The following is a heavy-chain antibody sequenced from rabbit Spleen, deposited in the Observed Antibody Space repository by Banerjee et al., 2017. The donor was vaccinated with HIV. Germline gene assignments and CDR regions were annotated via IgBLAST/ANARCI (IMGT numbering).Heavy chain of an antibody. J-gene: IGHJ3*01. CDR3: ARAPGGGALLTRLDL. CDR1: GFSFSSSYD. Sequence: QEQLVESGGGLVQPEGSLTLTCTASGFSFSSSYDMCWVRQAPGKGLEWIGYIYTGDSGTWYASWAKGRFPISKASTTTVTLQMTGLTAADTATYFCARAPGGGALLTRLDLGGQGTLVTVS. CDR2: IYTGDSGT. D-gene: IGHD3-1*01. V-gene: IGHV1S45*01.